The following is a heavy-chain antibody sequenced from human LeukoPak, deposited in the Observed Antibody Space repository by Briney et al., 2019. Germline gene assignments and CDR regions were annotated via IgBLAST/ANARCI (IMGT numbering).Heavy chain of an antibody. J-gene: IGHJ4*02. CDR2: IYYSGST. Sequence: PSETLSLTCTVSGGSLSSYYWSWVRQPPGKGLEWIGYIYYSGSTNYNPSLKSRVTISVDTSKNQFSLKLSSVTAADTAVYYCARGYYDILTGPQYYFDYWGQGTLVTVSS. V-gene: IGHV4-59*01. D-gene: IGHD3-9*01. CDR1: GGSLSSYY. CDR3: ARGYYDILTGPQYYFDY.